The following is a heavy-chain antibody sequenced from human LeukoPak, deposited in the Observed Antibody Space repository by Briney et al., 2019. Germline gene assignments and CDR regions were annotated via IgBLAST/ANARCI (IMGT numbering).Heavy chain of an antibody. CDR2: ISYSGSA. V-gene: IGHV4-59*01. Sequence: PSEALSLTCTVSSGSISSDYWSWIRQPPGKGLEWIGYISYSGSANYNPSLKTRVTISIDKSKNQFSLKMTSVTAADTAVYYCAEGGISGYCSSTSRYTSLIRWGQGTLVTVSS. CDR3: AEGGISGYCSSTSRYTSLIR. CDR1: SGSISSDY. D-gene: IGHD2-2*02. J-gene: IGHJ4*02.